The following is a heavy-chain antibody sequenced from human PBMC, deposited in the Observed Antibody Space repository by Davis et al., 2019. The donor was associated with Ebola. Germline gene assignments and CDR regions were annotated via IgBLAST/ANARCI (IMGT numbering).Heavy chain of an antibody. Sequence: GESLKISCAASGFAFNSFGMPWVRQPPGNGLERVALIRYDGSKIYYSDSVRGRFTISRDNSRSTLYLQMNSLRREDTALYYCAKDHSGSFHASPYVMDVWGQGTTVTVSS. CDR3: AKDHSGSFHASPYVMDV. CDR2: IRYDGSKI. CDR1: GFAFNSFG. J-gene: IGHJ6*02. D-gene: IGHD3-10*01. V-gene: IGHV3-30*02.